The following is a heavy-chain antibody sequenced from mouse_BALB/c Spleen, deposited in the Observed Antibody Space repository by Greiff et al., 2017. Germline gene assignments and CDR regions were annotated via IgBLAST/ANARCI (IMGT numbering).Heavy chain of an antibody. J-gene: IGHJ1*01. V-gene: IGHV1-62-3*01. CDR3: TRGGVEYGNYEGYFDD. Sequence: QVQLQQPGAELVKPGASVKLSCKASGYTFTSYWMHWVKQRPGRGLEWIGRIDPNSGGTKYNEKFKSRATLTVDKPSSTAYMQLSSLTSEDSAVYYCTRGGVEYGNYEGYFDDWGAGTTVTVSS. CDR1: GYTFTSYW. D-gene: IGHD2-10*02. CDR2: IDPNSGGT.